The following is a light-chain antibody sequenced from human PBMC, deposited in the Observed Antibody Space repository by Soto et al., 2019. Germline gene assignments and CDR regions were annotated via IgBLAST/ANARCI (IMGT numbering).Light chain of an antibody. V-gene: IGKV3-15*01. CDR1: QSVSSS. CDR2: GAS. Sequence: EIMMTQSPATLSVSPGERATLSCRAGQSVSSSLAWYQQKPGQAPRLLIYGASTRATGIPARFSGSGSGTEFTLTINSLQSEDFAVYYCHQYNNWRTFGQGTRLEI. CDR3: HQYNNWRT. J-gene: IGKJ5*01.